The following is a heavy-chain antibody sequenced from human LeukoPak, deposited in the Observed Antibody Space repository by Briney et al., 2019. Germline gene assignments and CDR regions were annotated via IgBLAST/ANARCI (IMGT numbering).Heavy chain of an antibody. CDR1: GFTFSTYG. D-gene: IGHD3-22*01. V-gene: IGHV3-30*19. CDR2: ISYDGRNK. J-gene: IGHJ4*02. Sequence: PGRSLRLSCAASGFTFSTYGMHWVRQAPGKGLEGVAVISYDGRNKYYADSVQGRFTISRDNSKDTLYLKMNSLRPEHTAVYYCARIPITPYYYDRKRGGGDSLDYWGQGTLVSVSS. CDR3: ARIPITPYYYDRKRGGGDSLDY.